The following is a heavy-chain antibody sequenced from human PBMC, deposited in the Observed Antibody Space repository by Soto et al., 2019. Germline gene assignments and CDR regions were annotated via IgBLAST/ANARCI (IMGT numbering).Heavy chain of an antibody. V-gene: IGHV3-23*01. CDR1: GFTLSMSA. Sequence: EVQLMESGGGLVQPGGSLRLSCASSGFTLSMSAVNWVRQAPGKGLEWVSYISDSGDRTYYADSVKGRFTISRDRSKNTVSLRRDSLRAEDTAVYYCAKDRGIIVKAGDAFDAWGQGTKVTVSS. CDR2: ISDSGDRT. D-gene: IGHD3-16*02. CDR3: AKDRGIIVKAGDAFDA. J-gene: IGHJ3*01.